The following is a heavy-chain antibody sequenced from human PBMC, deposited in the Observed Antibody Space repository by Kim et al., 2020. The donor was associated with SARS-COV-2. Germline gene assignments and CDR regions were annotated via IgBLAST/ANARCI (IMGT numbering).Heavy chain of an antibody. V-gene: IGHV3-72*01. CDR1: GFTFSDHY. CDR2: TRNKANSYTT. J-gene: IGHJ3*02. D-gene: IGHD6-13*01. CDR3: ASLEISSWYLNHDAFDI. Sequence: GGSLRLSCAASGFTFSDHYMDWVRQAPGKGLEWVGRTRNKANSYTTEYAASVKGRFTISRDDSKNSLYLQMNSLKTEDTAMYYCASLEISSWYLNHDAFDIGVQVTMVTDSS.